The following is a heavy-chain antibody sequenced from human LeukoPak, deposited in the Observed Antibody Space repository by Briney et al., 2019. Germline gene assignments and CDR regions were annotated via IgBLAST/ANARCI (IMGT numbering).Heavy chain of an antibody. CDR2: IYYSGST. CDR1: GGSISSYY. J-gene: IGHJ4*02. V-gene: IGHV4-39*07. Sequence: SETLSLTCTVSGGSISSYYWSWIRQPPGKGLEWIGSIYYSGSTYYNPSLKSRVTISVDTSKNQFSLKLSSVTAADTAVYYCARGRIVVVPAALGTFDYWGQGTLVTVSS. CDR3: ARGRIVVVPAALGTFDY. D-gene: IGHD2-2*01.